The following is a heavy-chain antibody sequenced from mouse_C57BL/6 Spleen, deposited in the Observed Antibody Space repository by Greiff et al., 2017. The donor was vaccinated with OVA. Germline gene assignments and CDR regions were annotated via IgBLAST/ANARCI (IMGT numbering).Heavy chain of an antibody. CDR1: GYTFTSYW. CDR3: ARRELDHDGWFDY. J-gene: IGHJ2*01. V-gene: IGHV1-55*01. D-gene: IGHD2-4*01. CDR2: IYPGSGST. Sequence: VQLQQPGAELVKPGASVKMSCKASGYTFTSYWITWVKQRPGQGLEWIGDIYPGSGSTNYNEKFKSKATLTVDTSSSTAYMQLSSLTSEDSAVYYCARRELDHDGWFDYWGQGTTLTVSS.